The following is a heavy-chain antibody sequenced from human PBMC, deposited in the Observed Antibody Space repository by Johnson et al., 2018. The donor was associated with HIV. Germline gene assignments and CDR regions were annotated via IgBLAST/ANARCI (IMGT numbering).Heavy chain of an antibody. D-gene: IGHD6-6*01. CDR1: GFTFSSYA. CDR3: AFIEYSSLDAFDI. V-gene: IGHV3-30*04. Sequence: QVQLVESGGGVVQPGRSLRLSCAASGFTFSSYAMHWVRQAPGKGLEWVAVISYDGSNKYYADSVKGQFTISRDNSKNTLYLQMNSLRAEDTAVYYCAFIEYSSLDAFDIWGQGTMVTVSS. CDR2: ISYDGSNK. J-gene: IGHJ3*02.